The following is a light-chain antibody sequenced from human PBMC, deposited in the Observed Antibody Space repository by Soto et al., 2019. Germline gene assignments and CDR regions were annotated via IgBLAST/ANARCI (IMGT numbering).Light chain of an antibody. CDR2: GAS. V-gene: IGKV3-15*01. Sequence: ELVMTQSPATLSVSPGERVTLSCRASESVSSNLAWYQQKPGQAPRLLIHGASTRATGVPVRFSGSWTGTEFPLTISSLQSDDSAVYYCQQYNNWRTFGQGTKVEIK. J-gene: IGKJ1*01. CDR1: ESVSSN. CDR3: QQYNNWRT.